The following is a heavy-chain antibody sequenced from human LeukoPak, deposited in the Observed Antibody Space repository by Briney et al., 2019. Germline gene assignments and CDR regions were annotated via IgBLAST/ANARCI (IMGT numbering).Heavy chain of an antibody. V-gene: IGHV4-34*01. CDR3: ARRLRNYYGSGSYRWFNP. CDR2: INHSGST. CDR1: GGSFSGYY. Sequence: SQTLSLTCAVYGGSFSGYYCSWIRQPPGNGLEWIGEINHSGSTNYNPSLKSRVTISVDTSKNQFSLKLSSVTAADTAVYYCARRLRNYYGSGSYRWFNPSGQGTLVTVSS. D-gene: IGHD3-10*01. J-gene: IGHJ5*02.